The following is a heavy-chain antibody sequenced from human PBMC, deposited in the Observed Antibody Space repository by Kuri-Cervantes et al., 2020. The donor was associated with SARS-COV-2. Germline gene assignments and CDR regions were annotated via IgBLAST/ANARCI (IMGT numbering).Heavy chain of an antibody. CDR1: GFTFSSYW. CDR2: INSDGSST. CDR3: VRDETVTMVRGVIIRTEIAPVWGSFDY. J-gene: IGHJ4*02. V-gene: IGHV3-74*01. D-gene: IGHD3-10*01. Sequence: GGSLRLSCAASGFTFSSYWMHWVRQAPGKGLVWVSRINSDGSSTSYADSVKGRFTISRDNAKNTLYLQMNSLRAEDTAVYYYVRDETVTMVRGVIIRTEIAPVWGSFDYWGQGTLVTVSS.